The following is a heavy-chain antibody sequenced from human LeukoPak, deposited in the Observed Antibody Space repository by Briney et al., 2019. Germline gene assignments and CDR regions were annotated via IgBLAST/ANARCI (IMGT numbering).Heavy chain of an antibody. CDR2: IHSTSSTI. J-gene: IGHJ4*02. D-gene: IGHD3-9*01. Sequence: PGGSLRLSCAASGFTFSSYHMNWVRQAPGKGLEWISYIHSTSSTIHYADSVKGRFTISRDNAKNSLYLQKNSLRAEDTAVYYCARVVQDVTGADFWGQGTLVTVSS. V-gene: IGHV3-48*01. CDR1: GFTFSSYH. CDR3: ARVVQDVTGADF.